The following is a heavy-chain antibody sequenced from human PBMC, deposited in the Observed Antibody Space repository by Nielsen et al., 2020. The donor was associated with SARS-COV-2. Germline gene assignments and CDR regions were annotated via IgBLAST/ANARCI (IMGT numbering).Heavy chain of an antibody. J-gene: IGHJ3*02. V-gene: IGHV5-10-1*04. D-gene: IGHD6-13*01. CDR2: IAPSDSYT. Sequence: VRPMPGNGLEWLGRIAPSDSYTNYSPSSQGQVTISADKSISTAYLQWSSLKASDTAIFYCARGMPAAATGPFDIWGQGTMVTVSS. CDR3: ARGMPAAATGPFDI.